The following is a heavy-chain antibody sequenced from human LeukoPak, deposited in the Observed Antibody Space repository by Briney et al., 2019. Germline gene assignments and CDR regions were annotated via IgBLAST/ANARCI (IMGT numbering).Heavy chain of an antibody. Sequence: PGGSLSLSRAPSGFTFGVYYMSCPRHPPGKGLEWVSLISSGSSYTNYAGSVKGRITISSDSAKNSLYLLMNSLRAEDAAVYYCARATHSGYEQYYFVYWGGGTMVSVSS. J-gene: IGHJ4*02. CDR3: ARATHSGYEQYYFVY. D-gene: IGHD5-12*01. CDR2: ISSGSSYT. CDR1: GFTFGVYY. V-gene: IGHV3-11*06.